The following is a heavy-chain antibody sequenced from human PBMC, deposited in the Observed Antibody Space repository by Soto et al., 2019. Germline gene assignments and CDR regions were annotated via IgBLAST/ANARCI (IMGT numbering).Heavy chain of an antibody. CDR1: GGSIASQAYY. CDR3: AMHRGIKDTSRSRYTGAWFDP. D-gene: IGHD2-2*02. V-gene: IGHV4-39*01. Sequence: SETLSLTCNVSGGSIASQAYYGDRIRQTPGKGLEWIGSIYYTGSTYYSPSLKSRVTISVDTSKNQFSLRLTSVTASDTAVYYCAMHRGIKDTSRSRYTGAWFDPWGQGTLVTVSS. CDR2: IYYTGST. J-gene: IGHJ5*02.